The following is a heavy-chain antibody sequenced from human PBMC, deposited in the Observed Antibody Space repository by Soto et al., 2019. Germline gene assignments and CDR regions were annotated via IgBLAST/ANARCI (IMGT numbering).Heavy chain of an antibody. D-gene: IGHD4-4*01. CDR1: GFTFNSYS. Sequence: EVQLVESGGGLVQPGGSLRLSCAASGFTFNSYSMNWVRQAPGKGLEWVAYISTSSSLIYYADSVKGRFTIARDNAKNSLFLQMISLRAEDTAVYYCARASYSHSGLGYWGQGTLVTVSS. V-gene: IGHV3-48*01. CDR2: ISTSSSLI. J-gene: IGHJ4*02. CDR3: ARASYSHSGLGY.